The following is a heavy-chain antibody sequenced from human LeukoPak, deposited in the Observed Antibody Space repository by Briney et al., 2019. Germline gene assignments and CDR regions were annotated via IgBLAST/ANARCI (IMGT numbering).Heavy chain of an antibody. CDR3: ARRATVTTH. V-gene: IGHV4-34*01. CDR1: GGSFSGYY. CDR2: INHSGST. D-gene: IGHD4-17*01. Sequence: SETLSLTCAVYGGSFSGYYWSWIRQPPGKGLEWIGEINHSGSTNYNPSLKSRVTISVDTSKNQFSLKLSSVTAADTAVFYCARRATVTTHWGQGTLVTVSS. J-gene: IGHJ4*02.